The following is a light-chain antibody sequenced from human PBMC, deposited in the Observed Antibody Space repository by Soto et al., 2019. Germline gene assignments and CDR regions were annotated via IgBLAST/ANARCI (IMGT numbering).Light chain of an antibody. CDR2: DAS. Sequence: DIQMTQSPSSLSASVGDRVTINCRASQGISIYLNWFQQKPGKAPELLINDASNLQAGVPSRFSGSGSGTHFTLIINSLQPEDIATYYCQQHDDFPTFGQGTLLAIK. CDR3: QQHDDFPT. CDR1: QGISIY. V-gene: IGKV1-33*01. J-gene: IGKJ5*01.